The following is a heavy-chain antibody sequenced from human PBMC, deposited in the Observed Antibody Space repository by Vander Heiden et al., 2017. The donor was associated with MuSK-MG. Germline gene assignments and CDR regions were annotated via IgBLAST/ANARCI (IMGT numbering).Heavy chain of an antibody. CDR2: ISGSGGST. D-gene: IGHD6-19*01. Sequence: EVQLLESGGGLVQPGGSLRLSCAASGFTFSSYAMSWVRQAPGKGLEWVSAISGSGGSTYYADSVKGRFTISRDNSKNTLYLQMNSLRAEDTAVYYCAKVSGPSIAVAGTATGGGSDYWGQGTLVTVSS. CDR1: GFTFSSYA. J-gene: IGHJ4*02. V-gene: IGHV3-23*01. CDR3: AKVSGPSIAVAGTATGGGSDY.